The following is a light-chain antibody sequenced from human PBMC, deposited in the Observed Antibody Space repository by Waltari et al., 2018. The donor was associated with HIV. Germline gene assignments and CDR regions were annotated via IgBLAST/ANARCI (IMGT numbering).Light chain of an antibody. V-gene: IGLV2-23*02. CDR2: DVT. J-gene: IGLJ1*01. CDR1: RRDVGTYDY. CDR3: CSFAGSNFV. Sequence: QSALTQPASVSGSPGQAITISCTGSRRDVGTYDYISWYQQHPGTAPNLIFSDVTERPSGISNRFSGSKSGTTASLTISGLQAEDEAEYFCCSFAGSNFVFGSGTKVTVL.